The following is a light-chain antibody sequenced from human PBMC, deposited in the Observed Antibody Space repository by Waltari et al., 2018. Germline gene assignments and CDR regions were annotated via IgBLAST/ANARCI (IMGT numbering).Light chain of an antibody. J-gene: IGLJ2*01. V-gene: IGLV2-8*01. Sequence: QSALTQPPSASGPPGPSVTISSPGTRRDAGTINSVSWYQQHPGKAPNLMIYEVTKRPSGVPDRFSGSKSGNTASLTVSGLQAEDAADYYCCSFAGSNIVVFGGVTKLTVL. CDR1: RRDAGTINS. CDR3: CSFAGSNIVV. CDR2: EVT.